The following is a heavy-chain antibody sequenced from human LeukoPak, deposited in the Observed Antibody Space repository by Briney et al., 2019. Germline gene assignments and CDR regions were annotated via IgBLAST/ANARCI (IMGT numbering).Heavy chain of an antibody. Sequence: SETLSLTCTVSGGSISSYYWSWIRQPPGKGLEWIGYIYYSGSTYYNPSLKSRVTISVDTSKNQFSLKLSSVTAADTAVYYCARTTEGYCRGRSCYSYYYYMDVWGKGTTVTASS. CDR1: GGSISSYY. CDR3: ARTTEGYCRGRSCYSYYYYMDV. D-gene: IGHD2-15*01. J-gene: IGHJ6*03. CDR2: IYYSGST. V-gene: IGHV4-59*01.